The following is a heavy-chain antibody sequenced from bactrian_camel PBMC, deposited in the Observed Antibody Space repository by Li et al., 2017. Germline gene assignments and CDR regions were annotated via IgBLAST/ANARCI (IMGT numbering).Heavy chain of an antibody. CDR3: AAGISIWDRCGGSAYNY. Sequence: LVESGGGSVQAGGSLRLSCAVSGSAFRSYCMGWYRQAPGNECELVSSLSNEGVIYYADSVKGRFTISEDNAKNTVYLQMNSLKPEDTAMYYCAAGISIWDRCGGSAYNYWGQGTQVTVS. J-gene: IGHJ4*01. CDR1: GSAFRSYC. V-gene: IGHV3S55*01. D-gene: IGHD3*01. CDR2: LSNEGVI.